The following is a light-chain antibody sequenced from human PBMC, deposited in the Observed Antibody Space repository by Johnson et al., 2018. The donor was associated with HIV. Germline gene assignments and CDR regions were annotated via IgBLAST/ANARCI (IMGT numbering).Light chain of an antibody. V-gene: IGLV1-51*01. Sequence: QSVLTQPPSVSAAPGQKVTISCSGSSSNIGNNYVSWYQQLPGTAPKLLIYDNNKRPSGIPARFSGSKSGTSATLGITGLQTGDEVDYYCGTWDSSLSAFYVFGTGTKVTVL. J-gene: IGLJ1*01. CDR2: DNN. CDR1: SSNIGNNY. CDR3: GTWDSSLSAFYV.